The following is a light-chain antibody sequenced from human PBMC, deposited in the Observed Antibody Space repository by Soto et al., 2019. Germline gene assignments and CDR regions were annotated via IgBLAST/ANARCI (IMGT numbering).Light chain of an antibody. CDR2: AAS. Sequence: IQLTQSPSSLSASVGDRATITCRASQAISSYLAWYQQKPGKAPKLLIYAASTLQSGVPSRFSDSGSATDFTLTINSLQPEDFATYYCQQVNSYPRTFGQGTKVEIK. CDR1: QAISSY. CDR3: QQVNSYPRT. V-gene: IGKV1-9*01. J-gene: IGKJ1*01.